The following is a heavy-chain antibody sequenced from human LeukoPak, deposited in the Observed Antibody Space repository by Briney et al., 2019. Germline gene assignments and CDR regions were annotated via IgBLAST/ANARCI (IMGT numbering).Heavy chain of an antibody. CDR2: IYSGGST. CDR1: GFTFSSYW. CDR3: ARVGSSSSLFFDY. Sequence: GGSLRLSCAASGFTFSSYWMNWARQAPGKGLEWVSVIYSGGSTYYADSVKGRFTISRDNSKNTLYLQMNSLRAEDTAVYYCARVGSSSSLFFDYWGQGTLVTVSS. J-gene: IGHJ4*02. D-gene: IGHD6-6*01. V-gene: IGHV3-53*01.